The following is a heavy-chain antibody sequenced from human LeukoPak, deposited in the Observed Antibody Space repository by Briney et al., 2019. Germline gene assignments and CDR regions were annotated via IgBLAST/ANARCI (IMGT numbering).Heavy chain of an antibody. CDR1: GFTVSSNY. V-gene: IGHV3-53*01. CDR2: IYSGGST. J-gene: IGHJ6*03. Sequence: GGSLRLSCAASGFTVSSNYISWVRQAPGKGLEWVSVIYSGGSTYYADSVKGRFTISRDNSKNTLYLQMNSLRAEDTAVYYCARVIAEVVPAAMGYYYYMDVWGKGTTVTVSS. D-gene: IGHD2-2*01. CDR3: ARVIAEVVPAAMGYYYYMDV.